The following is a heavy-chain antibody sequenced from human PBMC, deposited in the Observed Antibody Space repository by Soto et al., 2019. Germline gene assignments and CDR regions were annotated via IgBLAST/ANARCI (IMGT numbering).Heavy chain of an antibody. D-gene: IGHD3-22*01. Sequence: SETLSLTSTVSGGSISSGGYYWSWIRQPPGKGLEWIGYIYYSGITYYNPSLKSRVTISVDTSKNQFSLKLSSVTAADTAVYYCARIYYDSVFDYWGQGTLVTVSS. J-gene: IGHJ4*02. V-gene: IGHV4-30-4*01. CDR1: GGSISSGGYY. CDR3: ARIYYDSVFDY. CDR2: IYYSGIT.